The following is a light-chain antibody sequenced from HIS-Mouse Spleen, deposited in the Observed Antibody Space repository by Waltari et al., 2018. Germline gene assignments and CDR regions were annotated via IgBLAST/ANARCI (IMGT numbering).Light chain of an antibody. CDR3: CSYAGSSTWV. Sequence: QSALTQPASVSGSPGQSITISCTGTSSDVGSYNLVSGYQQHPGKAPKPMSYEGSKRPSGVSNRFSGSKSGNTASLTISGLQAEDEADYYCCSYAGSSTWVFGGGTKLTVL. V-gene: IGLV2-23*01. CDR1: SSDVGSYNL. J-gene: IGLJ3*02. CDR2: EGS.